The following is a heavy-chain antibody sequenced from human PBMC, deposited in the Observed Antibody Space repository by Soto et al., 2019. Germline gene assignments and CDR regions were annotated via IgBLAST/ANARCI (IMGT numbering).Heavy chain of an antibody. J-gene: IGHJ6*02. CDR2: IWYEGSKK. CDR3: ARDASYYSLWSGYYPSRNGMDV. D-gene: IGHD3-3*01. V-gene: IGHV3-33*01. Sequence: GGSLRLSFAASGFTFSSLGMHWVRQAPGKGLEWVSLIWYEGSKKSYGDPVKGRFSISRDNSRNTVYLQMNRLRADDTAVYYCARDASYYSLWSGYYPSRNGMDVWGQGTTVTVSS. CDR1: GFTFSSLG.